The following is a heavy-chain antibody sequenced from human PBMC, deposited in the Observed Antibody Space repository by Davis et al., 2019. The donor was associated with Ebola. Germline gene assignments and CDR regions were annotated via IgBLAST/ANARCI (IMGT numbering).Heavy chain of an antibody. CDR1: GYTFTNYY. V-gene: IGHV1-46*01. CDR2: INPNDGRT. J-gene: IGHJ6*02. D-gene: IGHD6-13*01. CDR3: ARLSSTWSSPYGMDV. Sequence: AASVKVSCKTSGYTFTNYYMHWVRQAPGQGLAWMGMINPNDGRTIYAQKFQGRVTVTRDTSATTAYMDLSSLRSEDTAVYFCARLSSTWSSPYGMDVWGQGTTVTVSS.